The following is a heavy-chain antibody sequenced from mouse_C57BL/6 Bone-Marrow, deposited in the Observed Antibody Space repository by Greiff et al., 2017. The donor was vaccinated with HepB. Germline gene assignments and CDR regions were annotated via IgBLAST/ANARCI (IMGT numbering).Heavy chain of an antibody. Sequence: EVMLVESGGGLVKPGGSLKLSCAASGFTFSSYAMSWVRQTPEKRLEWVATISDGGSYTYYPDNVKGRFTISRDNAKNNLYLQMSHLKSEDTAVYYCARDMITSRDYWGQGTTLTVSS. D-gene: IGHD3-3*01. CDR2: ISDGGSYT. CDR1: GFTFSSYA. V-gene: IGHV5-4*01. J-gene: IGHJ2*01. CDR3: ARDMITSRDY.